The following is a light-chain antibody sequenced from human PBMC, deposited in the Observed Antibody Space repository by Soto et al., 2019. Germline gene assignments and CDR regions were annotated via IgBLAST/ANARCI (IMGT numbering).Light chain of an antibody. J-gene: IGKJ1*01. CDR2: GAS. CDR1: QSVSSY. CDR3: QQYNSPPRT. V-gene: IGKV3-20*01. Sequence: EIVLTQSPGSLSLSPGERATLSCRASQSVSSYLAWYQQKPGQAPRLLIYGASSRASGIPDRFSGSGSGTDFTHTISRLEPEDFAVYYCQQYNSPPRTFGQGTKVEIK.